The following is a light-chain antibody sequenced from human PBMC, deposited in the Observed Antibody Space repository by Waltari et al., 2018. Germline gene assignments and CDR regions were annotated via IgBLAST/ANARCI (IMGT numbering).Light chain of an antibody. V-gene: IGKV3-15*01. CDR2: GAS. CDR1: QSVSSN. J-gene: IGKJ4*01. CDR3: QQYNNWPPLT. Sequence: EIVMTQSPATLAVSPGERATLPCRASQSVSSNLPWSQQKPGQAPRLLIHGASPRATGIPARFIGSGSGTEFTLTISSLQSEDFAVYYCQQYNNWPPLTFGGGTKVEIK.